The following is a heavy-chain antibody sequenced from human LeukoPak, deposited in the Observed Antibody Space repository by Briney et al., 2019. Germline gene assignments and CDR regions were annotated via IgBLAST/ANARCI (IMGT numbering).Heavy chain of an antibody. CDR2: LYYSGST. Sequence: SETLSLTCTVSGGSISSSSYHWGWLRLPPGKGLEWIGNLYYSGSTYYNPSLKSRVTISVDRSKNQFSLKLNSVTAADTAVYYCARRHDGEFDYWGQGTLVTVSS. CDR1: GGSISSSSYH. V-gene: IGHV4-39*01. J-gene: IGHJ4*02. CDR3: ARRHDGEFDY. D-gene: IGHD3-10*01.